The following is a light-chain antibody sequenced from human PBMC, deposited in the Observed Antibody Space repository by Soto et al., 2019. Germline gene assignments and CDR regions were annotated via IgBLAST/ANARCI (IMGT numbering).Light chain of an antibody. CDR1: SANIGNNY. CDR3: GAWDSSLSVVV. V-gene: IGLV1-51*01. J-gene: IGLJ2*01. Sequence: QSVLTQPPSVSAAPGQKVTISCSGSSANIGNNYVSWYQQLPGTAPKLVIYDSDKRPSEIPDRFSASKSGTPATLDITGLQTGDEADYYCGAWDSSLSVVVFGGGTKLTVL. CDR2: DSD.